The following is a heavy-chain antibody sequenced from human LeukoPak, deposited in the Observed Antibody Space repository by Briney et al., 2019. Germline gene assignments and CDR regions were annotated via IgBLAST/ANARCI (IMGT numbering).Heavy chain of an antibody. V-gene: IGHV4-4*07. CDR1: GGSLSTYY. Sequence: PSETLPLTCTVSGGSLSTYYWNWIRQPAGKGLEWIGRIYASGITNYNPSLQSRVTMSVDASKNQFSLKLSSVTAADTAVYYCARCSGNGYDYSWFDPWGQGTLVTVSS. D-gene: IGHD5-12*01. CDR2: IYASGIT. J-gene: IGHJ5*02. CDR3: ARCSGNGYDYSWFDP.